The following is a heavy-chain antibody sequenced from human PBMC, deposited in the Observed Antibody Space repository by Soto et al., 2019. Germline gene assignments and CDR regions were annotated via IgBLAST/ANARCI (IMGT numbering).Heavy chain of an antibody. Sequence: QVQLVQSGAEVKKPGSSMKVSCKASGGIFSDLAFSWVRQAPGQGPEWMGGIMPIFGGPDYAQKFRGRVTITADESTSTAYGELRSLTSEDTAVYYCATWLRTGGLGNYYYGMDVWGQGTTVTVSS. CDR2: IMPIFGGP. J-gene: IGHJ6*02. CDR1: GGIFSDLA. D-gene: IGHD2-15*01. V-gene: IGHV1-69*12. CDR3: ATWLRTGGLGNYYYGMDV.